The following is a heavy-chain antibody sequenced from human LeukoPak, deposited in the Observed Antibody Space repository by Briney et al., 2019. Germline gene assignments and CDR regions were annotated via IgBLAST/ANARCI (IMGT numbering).Heavy chain of an antibody. D-gene: IGHD3-16*02. CDR3: AKAVIGVDY. CDR1: EFTFSSYS. CDR2: ITNSGNSK. J-gene: IGHJ4*02. V-gene: IGHV3-48*01. Sequence: PGGSLRLSCAASEFTFSSYSMIWVRQAPGKGLEWVSYITNSGNSKSYADSVKGRFTISRDNTKNSLYLQMNGLRAEDTAVYYCAKAVIGVDYWGQGTLVTVSS.